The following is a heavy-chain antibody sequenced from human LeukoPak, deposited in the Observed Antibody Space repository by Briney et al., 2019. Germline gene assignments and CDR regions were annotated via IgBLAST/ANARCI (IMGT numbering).Heavy chain of an antibody. Sequence: GGSLRLSCAASGSTFSGSAMHWVRQASGKGLEWVGRIRSKANSYATAYAASVKGRFTISRDDSKNTAYLQMNSLKTEDTAVYYCTRQTSDNWFDPWGQGTLVTVSS. J-gene: IGHJ5*02. CDR2: IRSKANSYAT. V-gene: IGHV3-73*01. D-gene: IGHD4-11*01. CDR3: TRQTSDNWFDP. CDR1: GSTFSGSA.